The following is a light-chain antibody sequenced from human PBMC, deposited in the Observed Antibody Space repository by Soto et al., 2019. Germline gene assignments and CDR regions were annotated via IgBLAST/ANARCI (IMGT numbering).Light chain of an antibody. Sequence: QSALTQPASVSGSPGQSITISCTGTSSDVGDYNYVSWYQQHPGKAPKLMLYDVSNRPSGISNRFSGSKSGNTASLTISGLQAEDEADYYCRSYTSSSTLVGTRTKLTVL. CDR1: SSDVGDYNY. CDR2: DVS. V-gene: IGLV2-14*01. CDR3: RSYTSSSTL. J-gene: IGLJ1*01.